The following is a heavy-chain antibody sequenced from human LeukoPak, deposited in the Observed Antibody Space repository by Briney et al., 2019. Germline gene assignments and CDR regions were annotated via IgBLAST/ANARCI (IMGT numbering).Heavy chain of an antibody. CDR1: GYTFTSYD. V-gene: IGHV1-8*03. CDR2: MNPNSGNT. J-gene: IGHJ6*03. CDR3: ARSYSSSWYVGYMDV. D-gene: IGHD6-13*01. Sequence: ASVKVSCKASGYTFTSYDINWVRQATGQGLEWMGWMNPNSGNTGCAQKFQGRVTITRNTSIRTAYMELSSLRSEDTAVYYCARSYSSSWYVGYMDVWGKGTTVTVSS.